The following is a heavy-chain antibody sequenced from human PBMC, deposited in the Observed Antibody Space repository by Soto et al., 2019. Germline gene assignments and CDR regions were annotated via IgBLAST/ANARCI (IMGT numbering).Heavy chain of an antibody. V-gene: IGHV3-30-3*01. CDR3: ARNYGDYGEGYSDY. Sequence: GGSLRLSCAASGVSFISSAMHWVRQAPGKGLEWVAVISYDGSNINYADSVKGRFTISRDNSKHMLYLQMNSLRVEDTAVYYCARNYGDYGEGYSDYWGQGTLVTVSS. J-gene: IGHJ4*02. CDR1: GVSFISSA. CDR2: ISYDGSNI. D-gene: IGHD4-17*01.